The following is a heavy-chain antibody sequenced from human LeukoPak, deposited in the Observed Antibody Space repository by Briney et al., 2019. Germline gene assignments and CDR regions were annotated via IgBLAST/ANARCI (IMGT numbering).Heavy chain of an antibody. CDR1: GGSISSSSYY. J-gene: IGHJ3*02. D-gene: IGHD3-10*01. CDR3: ARRLRDVFDI. Sequence: PSESLSLTCTVSGGSISSSSYYWGWIRPPPGKGLEWIGSIYYSGSTYYNPSLKSRVTISVDTSKNQFFLQLSSVTAAATAAYFCARRLRDVFDIWAQRTMVSVSS. V-gene: IGHV4-39*01. CDR2: IYYSGST.